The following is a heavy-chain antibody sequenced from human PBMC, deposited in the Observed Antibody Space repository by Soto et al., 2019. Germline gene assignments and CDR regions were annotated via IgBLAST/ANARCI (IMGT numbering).Heavy chain of an antibody. V-gene: IGHV4-61*08. Sequence: PSETLSLTCTVSGGSISSGGYYWSWIRQPPGKGLEWIGYIYYSGSTNYNPSLKSRVTISVDTSKNQFSLKLSSVTAADTAVYYCARGGSYSEGDFDYWGQGTLVTVSS. CDR1: GGSISSGGYY. CDR3: ARGGSYSEGDFDY. CDR2: IYYSGST. D-gene: IGHD1-26*01. J-gene: IGHJ4*02.